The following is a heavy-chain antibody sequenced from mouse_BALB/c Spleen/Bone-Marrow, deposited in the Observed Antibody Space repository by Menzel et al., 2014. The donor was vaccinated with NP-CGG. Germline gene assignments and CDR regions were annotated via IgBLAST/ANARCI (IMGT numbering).Heavy chain of an antibody. CDR2: IDPANGNN. CDR1: GFNIKDTY. CDR3: ARDRGWYLDV. D-gene: IGHD2-14*01. Sequence: VQLKESGAGLVKPGASVKLSCTASGFNIKDTYINWVRQRPEQGLEWIGRIDPANGNNKYDPKFQGKATITADTSSNTAYLQLSSLTSEDTVVYYCARDRGWYLDVWGAGTTVTVSS. V-gene: IGHV14-3*02. J-gene: IGHJ1*01.